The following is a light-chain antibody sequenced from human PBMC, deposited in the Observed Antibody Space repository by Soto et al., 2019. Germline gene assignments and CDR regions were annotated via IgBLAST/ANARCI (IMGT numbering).Light chain of an antibody. Sequence: EIVLTQSPGTLSSSPGERASLTCRASPSVGTNYLAWLQQKPGKAPRLLIYHASIRANDIPDRIGGTVSVTDFTLTISRLEPEDCAGDYCQQYATSPLTFGGRTKVEIK. J-gene: IGKJ4*01. CDR1: PSVGTNY. CDR2: HAS. V-gene: IGKV3-20*01. CDR3: QQYATSPLT.